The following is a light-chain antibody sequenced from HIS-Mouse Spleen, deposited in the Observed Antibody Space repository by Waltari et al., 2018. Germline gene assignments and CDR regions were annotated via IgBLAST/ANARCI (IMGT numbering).Light chain of an antibody. Sequence: QSALTQPASVSGSPGQSITIPCPGTTRDLGSYNLVSWYQQHPGKAPKLMIYEASKRPSGVSNRFSGSKSGNTASLTISGLQAEDEADYYCCSYAGSSTWVFGGGTKLTVL. V-gene: IGLV2-23*01. CDR1: TRDLGSYNL. J-gene: IGLJ3*02. CDR3: CSYAGSSTWV. CDR2: EAS.